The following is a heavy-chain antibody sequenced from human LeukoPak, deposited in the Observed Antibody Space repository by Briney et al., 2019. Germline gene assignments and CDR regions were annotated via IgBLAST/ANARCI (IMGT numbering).Heavy chain of an antibody. Sequence: PGGSLRLSCAASGFTFSSSAMIWVRQAPGQGLEWVSAISGSGGSTYYADSVQGRFTISRDNSKDTLYLQVSSLRAEDTAVYYCARDAGVNYYDSSGYVDYWGQGTLVTVSS. CDR2: ISGSGGST. V-gene: IGHV3-23*01. CDR3: ARDAGVNYYDSSGYVDY. D-gene: IGHD3-22*01. J-gene: IGHJ4*02. CDR1: GFTFSSSA.